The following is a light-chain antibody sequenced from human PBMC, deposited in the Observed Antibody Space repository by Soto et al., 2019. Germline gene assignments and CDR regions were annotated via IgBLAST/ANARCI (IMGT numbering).Light chain of an antibody. J-gene: IGKJ5*01. V-gene: IGKV3-20*01. CDR1: QSVRSER. CDR3: QEYDGAPTIT. Sequence: EIGLTQSPDTVSFSPRERSTLSCTAIQSVRSERLAWYQQKRGQAPTLLIFDASSRASGTPERFSGSGSGTDFTLTISRLQPADFAVYYCQEYDGAPTITFGLGTRLEIK. CDR2: DAS.